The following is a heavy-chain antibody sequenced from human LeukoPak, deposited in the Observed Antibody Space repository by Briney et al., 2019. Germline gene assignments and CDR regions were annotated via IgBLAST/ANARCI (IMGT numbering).Heavy chain of an antibody. Sequence: SETLSLTCSVSGGSVSSYYWSWIRQSPGKGLEWIGYIHNSGRTNYNPSLKSRVTGFVDTSKNQRSLRLSSVTAADTAVYYCARHGTISSESYFDYWGQGALVTVSS. J-gene: IGHJ4*02. CDR3: ARHGTISSESYFDY. CDR1: GGSVSSYY. V-gene: IGHV4-59*08. D-gene: IGHD1-14*01. CDR2: IHNSGRT.